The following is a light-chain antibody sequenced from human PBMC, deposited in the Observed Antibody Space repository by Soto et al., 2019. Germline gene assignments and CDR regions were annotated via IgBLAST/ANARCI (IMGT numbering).Light chain of an antibody. V-gene: IGLV2-11*01. J-gene: IGLJ1*01. CDR3: CSYAGSYTYV. Sequence: QSALTQPRSVSGSPGQSVTISCTGTSGDVGANKYVSWYRQYPGKAPKLMIYDVNERPSGVSNRFSGSKSGNTASLTISGLQAEDEADYFCCSYAGSYTYVFGTGTQLTVL. CDR1: SGDVGANKY. CDR2: DVN.